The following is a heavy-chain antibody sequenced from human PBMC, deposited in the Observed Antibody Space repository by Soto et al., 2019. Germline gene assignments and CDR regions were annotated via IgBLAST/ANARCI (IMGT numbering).Heavy chain of an antibody. CDR3: AREYCTNGVCYVDY. CDR2: IYTSGST. Sequence: SETLSLTCTVSGGSISSYYWSWIRQPAGKGLEWIGRIYTSGSTNYNPSLKSRVTMSVDTSKNQFSLKLSSVTAADTAVYYCAREYCTNGVCYVDYWGQGTLVTVSS. V-gene: IGHV4-4*07. J-gene: IGHJ4*02. CDR1: GGSISSYY. D-gene: IGHD2-8*01.